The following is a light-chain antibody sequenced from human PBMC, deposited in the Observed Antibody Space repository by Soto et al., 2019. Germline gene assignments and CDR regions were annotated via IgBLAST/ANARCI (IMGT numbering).Light chain of an antibody. CDR1: QSISSW. V-gene: IGKV1-5*03. CDR2: KAS. Sequence: DIQMTQSPSTLSASVGDRVTITCRASQSISSWLAWYQQKPGKAPKLLIYKASSLEIGVSSRFSGSGSGTEVTLTISSLQTDDFATYYCQQYNSYPVFTFGPGTKVDIK. CDR3: QQYNSYPVFT. J-gene: IGKJ3*01.